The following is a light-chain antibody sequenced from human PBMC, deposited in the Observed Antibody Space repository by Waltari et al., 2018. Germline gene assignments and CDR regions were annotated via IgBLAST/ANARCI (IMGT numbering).Light chain of an antibody. V-gene: IGLV2-23*01. CDR1: SSDGGNYNL. CDR2: DDN. J-gene: IGLJ3*02. CDR3: CSYAGSYTWV. Sequence: QSALTQPASVSGSPGQSITIPCTGTSSDGGNYNLVPWYQQYPGKAPKVMIYDDNRRPSGVSDRFSGSKSGNTASLTISGVQAEDEADYYCCSYAGSYTWVFGGGTKLTVL.